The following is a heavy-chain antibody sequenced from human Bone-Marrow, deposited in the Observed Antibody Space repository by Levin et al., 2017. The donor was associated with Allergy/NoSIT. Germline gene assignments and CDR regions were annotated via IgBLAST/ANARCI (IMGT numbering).Heavy chain of an antibody. CDR3: ARWGVTEGLDY. D-gene: IGHD2-21*02. Sequence: GGSLRLSCAASGFTFSSYWMGWVRQAPGKGLEWVANIRQDGNETPYVDSVKGRFTISRDNTKNSVHLQMHSLRPEDTALYHCARWGVTEGLDYWGQGALVTVSS. CDR1: GFTFSSYW. J-gene: IGHJ4*02. V-gene: IGHV3-7*01. CDR2: IRQDGNET.